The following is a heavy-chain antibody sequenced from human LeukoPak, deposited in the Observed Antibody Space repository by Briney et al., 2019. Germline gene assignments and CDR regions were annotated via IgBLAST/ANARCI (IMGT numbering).Heavy chain of an antibody. CDR2: IYYSGST. Sequence: PSETLSLTCTVSGGSISSYYWSWIRQPPGKGLEWIGYIYYSGSTNYNPSLKSRVTISVDTSKNQFSLKLSSVTAADTAVYYCAKAPRGGWYVDWGQGTLVTVSS. CDR3: AKAPRGGWYVD. CDR1: GGSISSYY. V-gene: IGHV4-59*01. J-gene: IGHJ4*02. D-gene: IGHD6-19*01.